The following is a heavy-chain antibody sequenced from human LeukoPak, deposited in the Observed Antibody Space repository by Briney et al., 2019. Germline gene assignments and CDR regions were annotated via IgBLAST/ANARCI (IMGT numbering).Heavy chain of an antibody. CDR2: INGDGSST. J-gene: IGHJ4*02. Sequence: PGGSLRLSCAASGFTFSSYWMHWVRQAPGKGLVWVSRINGDGSSTSYADSVKGRFTISRDNAKNTLYLQMNSLRAEDTAVYYCARDLLDYGAFDYWGQGTLVTVSS. CDR1: GFTFSSYW. V-gene: IGHV3-74*01. CDR3: ARDLLDYGAFDY. D-gene: IGHD4-17*01.